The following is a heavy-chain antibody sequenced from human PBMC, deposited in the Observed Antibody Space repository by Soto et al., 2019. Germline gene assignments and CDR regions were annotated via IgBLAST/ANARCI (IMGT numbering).Heavy chain of an antibody. Sequence: QGQLVQSGAGVKKPGASVKVSCKASGYTCTSYDINWVRQATGQGREYLGWMNPNRGNTGYVQKFQGRVTMTRDTSISTAYMELSSLRSEDSAVYCCARGIKYGAYSRWFDPWGQGTLVTVSS. CDR2: MNPNRGNT. D-gene: IGHD4-17*01. CDR1: GYTCTSYD. V-gene: IGHV1-8*01. CDR3: ARGIKYGAYSRWFDP. J-gene: IGHJ5*02.